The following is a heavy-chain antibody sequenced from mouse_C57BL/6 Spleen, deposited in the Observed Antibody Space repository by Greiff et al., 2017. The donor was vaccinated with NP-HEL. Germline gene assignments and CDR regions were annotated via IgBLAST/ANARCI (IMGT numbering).Heavy chain of an antibody. CDR1: GYTFTSYW. CDR3: ARLGYGYAMDY. Sequence: QVQLQQPGAELVRPGSSVKLSCKASGYTFTSYWMHWVKQRPIQGLEWIGNIDPSDSETHYNQKFKDKATLTVDKSSSTAYMQLSSLTSEDSAVYYCARLGYGYAMDYWGQGTSVTVSS. V-gene: IGHV1-52*01. CDR2: IDPSDSET. J-gene: IGHJ4*01. D-gene: IGHD2-2*01.